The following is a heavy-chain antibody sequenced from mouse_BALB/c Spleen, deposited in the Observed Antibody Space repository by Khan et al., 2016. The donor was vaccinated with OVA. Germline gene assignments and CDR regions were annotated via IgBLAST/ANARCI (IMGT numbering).Heavy chain of an antibody. D-gene: IGHD1-1*01. J-gene: IGHJ4*01. CDR1: GYSITSDYA. CDR3: ARKNYYGYAMGY. Sequence: VQLKESGPGLVKPSQSLSLTCTVTGYSITSDYAWYWIRQFPGNQLEVMGYISYGGSTSYNPSLKSRISISRDTSKNQFFLQLNSVTTEDTATYYCARKNYYGYAMGYWGQGNSVNGSS. V-gene: IGHV3-2*02. CDR2: ISYGGST.